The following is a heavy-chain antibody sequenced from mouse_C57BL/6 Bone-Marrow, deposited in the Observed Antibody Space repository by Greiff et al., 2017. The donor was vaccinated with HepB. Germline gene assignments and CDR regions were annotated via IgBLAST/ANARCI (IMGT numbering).Heavy chain of an antibody. V-gene: IGHV1-69*01. Sequence: VQLQQPGAELVMPGASVKLSCKASGYTFTSYWMHWVKQRPGQGLEWIGEIDPSDSYTNYNQKFKGKSTLTVDKSSSTAYMQLSSLTSEDSAVYYYASPFTRADAMDYWGQGTSVTVSS. D-gene: IGHD3-1*01. J-gene: IGHJ4*01. CDR2: IDPSDSYT. CDR3: ASPFTRADAMDY. CDR1: GYTFTSYW.